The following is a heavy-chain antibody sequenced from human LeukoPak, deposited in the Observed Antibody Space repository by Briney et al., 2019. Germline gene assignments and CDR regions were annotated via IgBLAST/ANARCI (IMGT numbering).Heavy chain of an antibody. CDR2: TYYRSKWYN. J-gene: IGHJ6*03. CDR1: GDSVSSNSAS. CDR3: ARGLKYSGSPSYMDV. V-gene: IGHV6-1*01. Sequence: SQTLSLTCAISGDSVSSNSASWNWIRQSPSSGLEWLGRTYYRSKWYNDYAVSVKSRITINPDTSKNQFSLQLKSVTPEDTAVYYCARGLKYSGSPSYMDVWGKGTTVTVSS. D-gene: IGHD1-26*01.